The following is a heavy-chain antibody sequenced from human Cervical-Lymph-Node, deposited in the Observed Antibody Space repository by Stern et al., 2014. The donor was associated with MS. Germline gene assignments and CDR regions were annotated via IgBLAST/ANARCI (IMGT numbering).Heavy chain of an antibody. CDR2: ISYEGSNE. CDR1: GFAFSSHG. V-gene: IGHV3-30*18. CDR3: AKTFSSGWYDVQD. Sequence: VQLEESGGGVVQPGRSLRLSCVGSGFAFSSHGMHWVRQAPGKGLEWVAAISYEGSNEDYSESVKGRFTISRDNSKNTLYLQMNSLRAADTAIYYCAKTFSSGWYDVQDWGQGTLVTVSS. J-gene: IGHJ4*02. D-gene: IGHD6-19*01.